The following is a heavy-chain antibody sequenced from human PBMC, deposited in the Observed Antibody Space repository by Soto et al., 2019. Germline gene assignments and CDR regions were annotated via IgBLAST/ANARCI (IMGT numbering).Heavy chain of an antibody. CDR1: GGSFSGYY. J-gene: IGHJ6*02. Sequence: SETLSLTCAVYGGSFSGYYWSWIRQPPGKGLEWIGEINHSGSTNYNPSLKSRVTISVDTSKNQFSLKLSSVTAADTAVYYCARGPRKDGSGSYYNGYYYYYGMDVWGQGPTVTVSS. CDR2: INHSGST. V-gene: IGHV4-34*01. D-gene: IGHD3-10*01. CDR3: ARGPRKDGSGSYYNGYYYYYGMDV.